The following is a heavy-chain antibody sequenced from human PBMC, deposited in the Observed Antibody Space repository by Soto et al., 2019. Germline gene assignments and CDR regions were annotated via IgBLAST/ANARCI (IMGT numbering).Heavy chain of an antibody. CDR2: INAYNGNT. D-gene: IGHD3-22*01. CDR1: GYTFTSYA. J-gene: IGHJ6*02. CDR3: ARDIYYDSSGYYYYYYGMDV. Sequence: ASVKVSCKASGYTFTSYAMHWVRQAPGQRLEWMGWINAYNGNTKYAQKLQGRVTMTTDTSTSTAYMELRSLRSDDTAVYYCARDIYYDSSGYYYYYYGMDVWGQGTTVTVSS. V-gene: IGHV1-3*01.